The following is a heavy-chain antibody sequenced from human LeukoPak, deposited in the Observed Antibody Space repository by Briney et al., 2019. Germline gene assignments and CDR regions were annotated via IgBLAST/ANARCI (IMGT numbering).Heavy chain of an antibody. V-gene: IGHV4-39*07. J-gene: IGHJ4*02. CDR3: ARDAYYYDSSGYGGGFDY. D-gene: IGHD3-22*01. CDR2: IYHSGST. Sequence: SGTLSLTCAVSGGSISSSSYYWGWIRQPPGKGLEWIGEIYHSGSTNYNPSLKSRVTISVDKSKNQFSLKLSSVTAADTAVYYCARDAYYYDSSGYGGGFDYWGQGTLVTVSS. CDR1: GGSISSSSYY.